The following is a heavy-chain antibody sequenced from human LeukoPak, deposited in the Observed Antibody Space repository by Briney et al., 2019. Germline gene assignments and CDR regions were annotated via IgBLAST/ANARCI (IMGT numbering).Heavy chain of an antibody. CDR1: GYTFTGYY. CDR2: INPNSGGT. V-gene: IGHV1-2*02. Sequence: GASVKVSCKASGYTFTGYYMHWVRQAAGQGLEWMGWINPNSGGTNYAQKFQGRVTMTRDTSISTAYMELSRLRSDDTAVYYCARDTAMADYYYYYMDVWGKGTTVTISS. CDR3: ARDTAMADYYYYYMDV. D-gene: IGHD5-18*01. J-gene: IGHJ6*03.